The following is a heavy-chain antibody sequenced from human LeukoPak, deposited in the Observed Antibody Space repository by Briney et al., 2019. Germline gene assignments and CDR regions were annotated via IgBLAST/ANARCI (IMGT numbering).Heavy chain of an antibody. CDR1: GGSFSGYY. CDR2: INHSGST. J-gene: IGHJ4*02. Sequence: SETLSLTCAVYGGSFSGYYWSRIRQPPGKGLEWIGEINHSGSTNCNPSLKSRVTISVDTSKNQFSLKLSSVTAADTAVYYCARDTGIAAAGTGIDYWGQGTLVTVSS. D-gene: IGHD6-13*01. V-gene: IGHV4-34*01. CDR3: ARDTGIAAAGTGIDY.